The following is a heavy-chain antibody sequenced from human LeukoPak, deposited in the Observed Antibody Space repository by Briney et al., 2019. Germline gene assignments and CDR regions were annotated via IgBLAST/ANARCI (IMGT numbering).Heavy chain of an antibody. Sequence: GGSLRLSCAASGFTFSSYSMNWVRQAPGKGLEWVSSISSRSSYIYYADSVKGRFTISRDNAKNSLYLQMNSLRAEDTAVYYCARDLVEQQLVYYFDYWGQGTLVTVSS. CDR1: GFTFSSYS. CDR2: ISSRSSYI. J-gene: IGHJ4*02. D-gene: IGHD6-13*01. CDR3: ARDLVEQQLVYYFDY. V-gene: IGHV3-21*01.